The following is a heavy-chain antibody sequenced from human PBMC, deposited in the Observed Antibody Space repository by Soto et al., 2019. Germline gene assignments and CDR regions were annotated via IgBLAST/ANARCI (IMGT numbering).Heavy chain of an antibody. CDR1: AFTFSYFS. CDR2: INYDGSET. CDR3: ATASEMKTTATPYYYGMDV. V-gene: IGHV3-7*03. Sequence: GGSLRLSCAASAFTFSYFSMRWVRQAPGKGLEWVANINYDGSETYYADSVRGRFTISRDNTKNSLYLQMNSLRAEDTAVYYCATASEMKTTATPYYYGMDVWGQGTTVTVSS. D-gene: IGHD1-1*01. J-gene: IGHJ6*02.